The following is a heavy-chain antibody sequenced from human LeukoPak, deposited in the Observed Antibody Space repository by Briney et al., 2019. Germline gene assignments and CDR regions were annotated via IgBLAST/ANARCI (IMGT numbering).Heavy chain of an antibody. Sequence: PSETLSLACVVSGGSIRNSIYYWGWIRQPPGEGLELIGNVYYSGTSDYNPSLKSRVTISVDTSKNQFSLNLNSVTATDTAMYYCARLGGAVMLANAFDIWGQGAMVTVSS. CDR2: VYYSGTS. V-gene: IGHV4-39*01. CDR3: ARLGGAVMLANAFDI. J-gene: IGHJ3*02. CDR1: GGSIRNSIYY. D-gene: IGHD3-3*01.